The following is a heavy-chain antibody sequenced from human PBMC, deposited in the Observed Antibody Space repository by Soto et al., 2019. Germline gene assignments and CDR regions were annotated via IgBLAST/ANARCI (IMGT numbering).Heavy chain of an antibody. D-gene: IGHD2-2*01. CDR3: GRDLTSNANCIDP. CDR1: GDYIHVGGYY. J-gene: IGHJ5*02. Sequence: QVQLQESGPGLVKPSQTLSLTCSVSGDYIHVGGYYWTWIRQRPGKGLEWMGYIYYTGKTYYNPSLESRLTMSVARSKNQFCLRLTSVTAADTAVYFCGRDLTSNANCIDPWGQGTLVTVSS. CDR2: IYYTGKT. V-gene: IGHV4-30-4*01.